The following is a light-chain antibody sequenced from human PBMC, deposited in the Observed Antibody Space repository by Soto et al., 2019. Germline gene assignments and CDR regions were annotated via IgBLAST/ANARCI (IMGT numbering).Light chain of an antibody. V-gene: IGKV1-39*01. CDR2: GAS. CDR3: QQSYSTPQT. J-gene: IGKJ2*01. Sequence: DIPMTQSPSSLSASVGDRVTITCRASQSISSYLNWYRQRPGKVPELLIYGASSLESGVPSRFSGSGSGTDFTLTITSLQPEDFATYYCQQSYSTPQTFGQGTRVEIK. CDR1: QSISSY.